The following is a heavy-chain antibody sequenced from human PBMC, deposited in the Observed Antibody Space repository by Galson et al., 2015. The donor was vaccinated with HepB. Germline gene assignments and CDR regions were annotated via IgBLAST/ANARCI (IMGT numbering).Heavy chain of an antibody. Sequence: SVKVSCKASGYTFTSYAMNWVRQAPGQGLEWMGWINTNTGNPTYAQGFTGRYVFSLDTSVSTAYLQISSLKAEDTAVYYCANPTQSIAVAGSFRFDIWGQGTMVTVSS. CDR1: GYTFTSYA. CDR3: ANPTQSIAVAGSFRFDI. CDR2: INTNTGNP. V-gene: IGHV7-4-1*02. J-gene: IGHJ3*02. D-gene: IGHD6-19*01.